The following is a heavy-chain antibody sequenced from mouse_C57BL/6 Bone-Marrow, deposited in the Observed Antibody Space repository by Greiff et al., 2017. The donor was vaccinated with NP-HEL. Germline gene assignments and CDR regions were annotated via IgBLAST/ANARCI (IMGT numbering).Heavy chain of an antibody. Sequence: VQLKQPGAELVKPGASVKLSCKASGYTFTSYWMHWVKQRPGQGLEWIGMIHPNSGSTNYNEKFKSKATLTVDKSSSTAYMQLSSLTSEDSAVYYCARDYYGSSYYFDYWGQGTTLTVSS. D-gene: IGHD1-1*01. V-gene: IGHV1-64*01. CDR2: IHPNSGST. J-gene: IGHJ2*01. CDR1: GYTFTSYW. CDR3: ARDYYGSSYYFDY.